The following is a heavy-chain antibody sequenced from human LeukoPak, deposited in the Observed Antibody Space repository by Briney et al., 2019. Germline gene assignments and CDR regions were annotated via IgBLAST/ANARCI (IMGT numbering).Heavy chain of an antibody. CDR1: GSTFSYYT. J-gene: IGHJ4*02. CDR3: ARVLNYYDSSGYYFSY. Sequence: GGSLRLSCAASGSTFSYYTMHWVRQAPGKGLEWVAVISYDGSNEYYADSVKGRFTISRDNSKNTLYLQMNSLRVEDTAVYYCARVLNYYDSSGYYFSYWGQGTLVTVSS. CDR2: ISYDGSNE. V-gene: IGHV3-30-3*01. D-gene: IGHD3-22*01.